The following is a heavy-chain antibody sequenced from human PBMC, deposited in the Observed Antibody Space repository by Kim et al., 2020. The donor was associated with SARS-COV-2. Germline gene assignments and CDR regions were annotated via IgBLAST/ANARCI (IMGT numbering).Heavy chain of an antibody. Sequence: GGSLRLSCAASGFTFSSYGMHWVRQAPGKGLEWVAVISYDGSNKYYADSVKGRFTISRDNSKNTLYLQMNSLRVDDTAVYNCAKGEGYFDYWGQGTLVTVSS. CDR2: ISYDGSNK. CDR1: GFTFSSYG. V-gene: IGHV3-30*18. J-gene: IGHJ4*02. CDR3: AKGEGYFDY.